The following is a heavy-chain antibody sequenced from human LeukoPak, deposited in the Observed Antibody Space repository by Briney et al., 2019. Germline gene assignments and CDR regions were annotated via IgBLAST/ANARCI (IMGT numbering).Heavy chain of an antibody. D-gene: IGHD5-18*01. CDR3: TRSGGGYTYGFDD. CDR2: MYASGIT. Sequence: SETLSLTCTISGDSVSSGSYYWSWIRQPAGKGLEWIGHMYASGITNYSPSLRSRVTMSIDTSTHHFSLKLTSVTAADTAMHYCTRSGGGYTYGFDDWGQGTPVTVSS. CDR1: GDSVSSGSYY. V-gene: IGHV4-61*09. J-gene: IGHJ4*02.